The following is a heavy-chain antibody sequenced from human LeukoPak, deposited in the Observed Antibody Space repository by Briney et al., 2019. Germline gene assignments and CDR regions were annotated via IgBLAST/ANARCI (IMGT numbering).Heavy chain of an antibody. D-gene: IGHD6-13*01. CDR3: AKDRETTASGTFDH. J-gene: IGHJ4*02. Sequence: PGGSLRLSCAASGFTFRTYSVNWVRQAPGKGLEWVSYISTSSSTIYYADSVKGRFTISRDNAQNSVYLQMNSLRDEDTAEYFCAKDRETTASGTFDHWGQGTLVTVSS. CDR1: GFTFRTYS. V-gene: IGHV3-48*02. CDR2: ISTSSSTI.